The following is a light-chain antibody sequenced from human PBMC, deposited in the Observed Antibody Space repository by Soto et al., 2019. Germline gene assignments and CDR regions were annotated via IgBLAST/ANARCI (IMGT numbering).Light chain of an antibody. J-gene: IGKJ4*01. CDR2: GAS. CDR3: HQYDSSPLT. CDR1: QSVSSSY. V-gene: IGKV3-20*01. Sequence: EIVLTQSPGTLSLSPGERATLSCRASQSVSSSYLAWYQQKPGQAPRLLIYGASSRATGTADRFSGSGSGXXSPLTISRLEPEDFAVYYCHQYDSSPLTFGGGTKVEIK.